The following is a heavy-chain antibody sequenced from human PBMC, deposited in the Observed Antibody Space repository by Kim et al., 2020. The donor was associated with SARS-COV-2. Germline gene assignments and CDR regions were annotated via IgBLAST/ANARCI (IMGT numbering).Heavy chain of an antibody. J-gene: IGHJ4*02. CDR3: AKDQDSGINMEVAGRYFDY. D-gene: IGHD3-22*01. CDR2: ISISGGST. V-gene: IGHV3-23*01. Sequence: GGSLRLSCAASGFTFSSYAMNWVRQAPGKGLEWVSAISISGGSTYYADSVKGRFTISRDNSKNTLYLQMNSLRAEDTAVYYCAKDQDSGINMEVAGRYFDYWGQGTLVTVSS. CDR1: GFTFSSYA.